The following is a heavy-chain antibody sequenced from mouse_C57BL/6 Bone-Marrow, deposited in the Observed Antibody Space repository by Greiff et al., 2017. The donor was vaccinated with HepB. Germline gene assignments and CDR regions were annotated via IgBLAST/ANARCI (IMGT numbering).Heavy chain of an antibody. CDR1: GFSLTSYA. D-gene: IGHD1-1*01. CDR3: ASLYYYAMDY. CDR2: IWTGGGT. Sequence: VQVVESGPGLVAPSQSLSITCTVSGFSLTSYAISWVRQPPGKGPEWLGVIWTGGGTNYNSALKSRLSISKDNSKSQVFLKMNSLQTDDTARYYCASLYYYAMDYWGQGTSVTVSS. V-gene: IGHV2-9-1*01. J-gene: IGHJ4*01.